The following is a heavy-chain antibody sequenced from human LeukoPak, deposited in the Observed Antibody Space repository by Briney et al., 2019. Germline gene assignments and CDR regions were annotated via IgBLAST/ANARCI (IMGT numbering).Heavy chain of an antibody. CDR2: IKQDGSEG. V-gene: IGHV3-7*01. D-gene: IGHD3-10*01. Sequence: GGSLRLSCAASGFTFSGFSMSWVRQSPTKGLEWVANIKQDGSEGYYVDSVKGRFTISRDNAKNSLSLQMNNLRVEDTAVYYCARAGSHWHYVYWGQGTVVTVSS. CDR1: GFTFSGFS. CDR3: ARAGSHWHYVY. J-gene: IGHJ4*02.